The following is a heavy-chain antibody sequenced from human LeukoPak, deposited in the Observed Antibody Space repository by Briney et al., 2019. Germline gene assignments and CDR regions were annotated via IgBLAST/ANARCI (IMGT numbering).Heavy chain of an antibody. D-gene: IGHD2-2*02. V-gene: IGHV4-34*01. CDR3: ARSRSCSSTSCYSDFDY. CDR2: INHSGST. Sequence: SETLSLTCAVYGGSSSGYYWSWIRQPPGKGLEWIGEINHSGSTNYNPSLKSRVTISVDTSKNQFSLKLSSVTAADTAVYYCARSRSCSSTSCYSDFDYWGQGTLVTVSS. J-gene: IGHJ4*02. CDR1: GGSSSGYY.